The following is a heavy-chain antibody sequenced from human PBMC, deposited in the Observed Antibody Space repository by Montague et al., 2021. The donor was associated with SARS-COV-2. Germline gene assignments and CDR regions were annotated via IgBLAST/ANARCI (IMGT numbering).Heavy chain of an antibody. CDR1: RLPFNGYA. V-gene: IGHV3-30*04. J-gene: IGHJ4*01. CDR2: ISHDESNH. Sequence: LSCAASRLPFNGYAMHWVRQAPGKGLEWLTFISHDESNHRYADSVKGRFTISRDNSKNTLYLQMDSLRPEDTAVYYCAREGYRSGSFYIDYWGQGTLVTVSS. CDR3: AREGYRSGSFYIDY. D-gene: IGHD1-26*01.